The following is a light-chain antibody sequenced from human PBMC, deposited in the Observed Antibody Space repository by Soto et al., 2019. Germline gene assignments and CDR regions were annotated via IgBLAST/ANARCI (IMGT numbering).Light chain of an antibody. J-gene: IGLJ2*01. V-gene: IGLV2-14*01. CDR3: SSYTSGSTLV. CDR1: SSDVGGYNY. Sequence: QSVLTQPASVSGSPGQSITISCTGTSSDVGGYNYVSWYQQHPGKAPQLMIYEVSNRPSGVSNRFSGSKSGNTASLTICGLQAEDEADYYCSSYTSGSTLVFGGGTKLTV. CDR2: EVS.